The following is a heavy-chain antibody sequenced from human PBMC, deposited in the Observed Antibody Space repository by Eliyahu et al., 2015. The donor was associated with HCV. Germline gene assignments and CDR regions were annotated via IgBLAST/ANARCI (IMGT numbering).Heavy chain of an antibody. CDR1: GFIFSXXA. D-gene: IGHD2-2*01. CDR2: INPSGGST. J-gene: IGHJ5*02. Sequence: EVQLLDSGGGLVQPGGSLRLSCAASGFIFSXXAMSWVRQAPGKGLEWVSAINPSGGSTYYADSVKGRFTVSRDNSKNTYFLQMNSLRAEDTAVYYCAKGVSTSRTFNWFDTWGQGTLVTVSS. V-gene: IGHV3-23*01. CDR3: AKGVSTSRTFNWFDT.